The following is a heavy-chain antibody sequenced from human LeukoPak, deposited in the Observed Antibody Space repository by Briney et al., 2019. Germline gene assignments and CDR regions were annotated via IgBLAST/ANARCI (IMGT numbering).Heavy chain of an antibody. V-gene: IGHV3-48*03. D-gene: IGHD4-17*01. CDR3: ARCDYGDFREASDV. J-gene: IGHJ3*01. CDR1: GLTFSNYE. CDR2: ISSSGSTI. Sequence: GGSLRLSCAGSGLTFSNYEMNWGRQAPGKGLEWVSYISSSGSTIYYADSVKGRFTMSRDNPKKSLYLQMNSLRVEDTAVYYCARCDYGDFREASDVWGQGTVVTVSS.